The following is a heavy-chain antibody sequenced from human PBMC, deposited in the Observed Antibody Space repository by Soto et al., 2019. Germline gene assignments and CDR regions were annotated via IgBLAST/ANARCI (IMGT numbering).Heavy chain of an antibody. CDR2: ISYDGGNK. CDR3: AKGNDFWSGSGGMDV. J-gene: IGHJ6*02. Sequence: RGSLRLSCAASGFTFSSYGMHWVRQAPGKGLEWVAVISYDGGNKYYADSVKGRFTISRDNSKNTLYLQMNSLRAEDTAVYYCAKGNDFWSGSGGMDVWGQGTTVTVSS. CDR1: GFTFSSYG. V-gene: IGHV3-30*18. D-gene: IGHD3-3*01.